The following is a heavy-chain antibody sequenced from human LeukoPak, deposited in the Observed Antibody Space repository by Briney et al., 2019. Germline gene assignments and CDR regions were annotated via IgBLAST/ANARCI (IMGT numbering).Heavy chain of an antibody. CDR2: ISWNSGSI. J-gene: IGHJ4*02. V-gene: IGHV3-9*03. Sequence: GGSLRLSRAASGFTFDDYAMHWVRQAPGKGLEWVSGISWNSGSIGYADSVKGRFTISRDNAKNSLYLQMNSLRAEDMALYYCAKAPGYAYDSSGTYFDYWGQGTLVTVSS. CDR3: AKAPGYAYDSSGTYFDY. D-gene: IGHD3-22*01. CDR1: GFTFDDYA.